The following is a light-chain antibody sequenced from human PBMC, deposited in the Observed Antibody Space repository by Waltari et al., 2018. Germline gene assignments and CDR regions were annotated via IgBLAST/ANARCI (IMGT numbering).Light chain of an antibody. CDR1: QSVSNN. J-gene: IGKJ1*01. CDR2: GAS. CDR3: QQYNNWLWT. V-gene: IGKV3-15*01. Sequence: ERVMTQSPATLSVSPWERATLSCRASQSVSNNLAWYQQKPGQAPRLLIYGASTRATDIPARFSGSGSGTEFTLTISSLQSEDFAVYYCQQYNNWLWTFGQGTKVEVK.